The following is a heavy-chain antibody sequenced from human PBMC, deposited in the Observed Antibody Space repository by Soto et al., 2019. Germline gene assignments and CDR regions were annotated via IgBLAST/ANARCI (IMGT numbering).Heavy chain of an antibody. CDR2: ISTYSGNT. Sequence: ASVKGFCKASGYRFSSYGICWVRPAPGQGLQWMGWISTYSGNTNFAQDFRDRLTMTTDTSTNTAYMELRSLRSDDMAVYYCGRVTEGVCYDSSGYYDFWGQGTLVTVSS. D-gene: IGHD3-22*01. J-gene: IGHJ4*02. CDR3: GRVTEGVCYDSSGYYDF. V-gene: IGHV1-18*03. CDR1: GYRFSSYG.